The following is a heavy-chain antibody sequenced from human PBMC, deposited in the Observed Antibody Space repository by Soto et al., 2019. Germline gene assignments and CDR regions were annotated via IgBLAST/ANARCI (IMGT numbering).Heavy chain of an antibody. CDR1: GFTLSSFW. D-gene: IGHD3-22*01. CDR2: VKEDGHEK. V-gene: IGHV3-7*03. Sequence: EVQLVESGGGLVQPGGSLSLSCATSGFTLSSFWMSWVRQAPGKGLEWVATVKEDGHEKYYVDSVRGRFTISRDNAENSVYLQMNSLRAEDTAVYYCARVQSNGYFFYWGQGTLVTVSS. CDR3: ARVQSNGYFFY. J-gene: IGHJ4*02.